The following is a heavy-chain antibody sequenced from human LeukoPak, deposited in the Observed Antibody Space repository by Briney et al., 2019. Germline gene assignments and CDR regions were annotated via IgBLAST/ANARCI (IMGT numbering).Heavy chain of an antibody. CDR2: XXXXTGNP. V-gene: IGHV7-4-1*02. CDR1: GYTLTSXX. Sequence: ASVKVSCKASGYTLTSXXMNWVRQAPGQGLEXXXXXXXXTGNPXXAXXXXXXXXXSFDXSVSTAYLQXSSLKAEDTAVYYCARGGXDFWSGFDFDWFDPWGQGTLVTVSS. J-gene: IGHJ5*02. CDR3: ARGGXDFWSGFDFDWFDP. D-gene: IGHD3-3*01.